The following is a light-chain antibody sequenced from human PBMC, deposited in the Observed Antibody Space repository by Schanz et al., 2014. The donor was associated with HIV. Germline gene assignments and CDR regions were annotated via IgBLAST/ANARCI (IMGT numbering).Light chain of an antibody. Sequence: EIVLTQSPVILSLSPGERATLSCRASQTVSSNSLGWYQQKRGQVPRLLIYSASRRANGIPDRFSGSGSGTDFTLTISSLQSEDFAVYYCQQYNDWPPITFGQGTRLEIK. CDR1: QTVSSN. CDR3: QQYNDWPPIT. CDR2: SAS. J-gene: IGKJ5*01. V-gene: IGKV3D-15*01.